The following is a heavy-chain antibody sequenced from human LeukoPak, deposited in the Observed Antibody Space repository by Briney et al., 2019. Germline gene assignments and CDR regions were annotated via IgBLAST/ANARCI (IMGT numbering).Heavy chain of an antibody. D-gene: IGHD3-22*01. Sequence: SVKVSCKASGGTFSSYAISWVRQAPGQGLEWMGGIIPIFGTANYAQKFQGRVTITADESTSTAYMELSSLRSEDTAVYYCARDLDYYDSSGYSSDYWGQGTPVTVSS. CDR2: IIPIFGTA. CDR1: GGTFSSYA. CDR3: ARDLDYYDSSGYSSDY. J-gene: IGHJ4*02. V-gene: IGHV1-69*13.